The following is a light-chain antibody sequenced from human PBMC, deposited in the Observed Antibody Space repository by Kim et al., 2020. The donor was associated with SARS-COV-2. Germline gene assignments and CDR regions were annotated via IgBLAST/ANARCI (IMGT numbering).Light chain of an antibody. J-gene: IGLJ2*01. Sequence: VSPGQTASITCSGDKLGDTYASWYQQKPGQSPVLVIYQDTKRPSGIPERFSGSNSGTTATLTISGTQAMDGADYYCQAWYSSTVVFGGGTQLTVL. CDR3: QAWYSSTVV. CDR1: KLGDTY. V-gene: IGLV3-1*01. CDR2: QDT.